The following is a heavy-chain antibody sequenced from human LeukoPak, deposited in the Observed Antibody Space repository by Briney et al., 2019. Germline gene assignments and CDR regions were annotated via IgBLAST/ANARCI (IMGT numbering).Heavy chain of an antibody. D-gene: IGHD2-8*02. V-gene: IGHV4-31*03. CDR1: GGSISSGGYY. CDR3: ARLIRSGGTGGDY. CDR2: IYYSGST. J-gene: IGHJ4*02. Sequence: SQTLSLTCTVSGGSISSGGYYWSWIRQHPGKGLEWIGYIYYSGSTYYNPSLKSRVTISVDTSKNQFSLKLSSVTAADTAVYYCARLIRSGGTGGDYWGQGTLVTVSS.